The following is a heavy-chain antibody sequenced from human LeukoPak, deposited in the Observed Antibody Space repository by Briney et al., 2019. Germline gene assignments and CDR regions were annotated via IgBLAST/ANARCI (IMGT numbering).Heavy chain of an antibody. J-gene: IGHJ4*02. D-gene: IGHD2-15*01. CDR3: ARWRDIVVVAAATGFDY. V-gene: IGHV1-18*01. CDR1: GYTFTSYG. Sequence: ASVKVSCKASGYTFTSYGISWVRQAPGQGLEWMGWISAYNGNTNYAQRLQGRVTMTTDTSTRTAYMELRSLRSDDTAVYYCARWRDIVVVAAATGFDYWGQGTLVTVSS. CDR2: ISAYNGNT.